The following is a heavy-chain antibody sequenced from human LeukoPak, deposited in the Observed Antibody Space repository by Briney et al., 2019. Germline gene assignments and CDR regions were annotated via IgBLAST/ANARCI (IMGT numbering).Heavy chain of an antibody. CDR1: GFTFSGYW. CDR3: ARGVFGGY. CDR2: INLDGSEK. J-gene: IGHJ4*02. V-gene: IGHV3-7*05. D-gene: IGHD3-10*01. Sequence: PGGSLRLSCAASGFTFSGYWMTWVRQAPGKGLEWVANINLDGSEKYYVDSVKGRFTISRDNAKNSLFLQMNSLRVEDTAVYYCARGVFGGYWGQGTLVTVSS.